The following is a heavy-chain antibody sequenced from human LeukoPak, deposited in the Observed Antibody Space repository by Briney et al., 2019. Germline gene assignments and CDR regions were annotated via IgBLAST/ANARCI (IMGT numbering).Heavy chain of an antibody. CDR3: ARTRGGAYNYYGMDV. CDR2: ISGYKGNT. CDR1: GYTFSTYG. J-gene: IGHJ6*02. D-gene: IGHD3-10*01. V-gene: IGHV1-18*01. Sequence: VASVKVSCKASGYTFSTYGISWVRQAPGQGLEWMGWISGYKGNTKYGQKLQGRVTMTTDTSTTTAYMELRSPRSDDTAVYYCARTRGGAYNYYGMDVWGQGTTVTVSS.